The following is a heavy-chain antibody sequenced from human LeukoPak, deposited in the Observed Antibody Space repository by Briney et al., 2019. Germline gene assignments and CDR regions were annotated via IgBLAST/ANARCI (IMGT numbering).Heavy chain of an antibody. CDR3: ARGGSGSYYKMNY. CDR2: IIPIFGTA. Sequence: SVKVSCKASGGTFSSYAISWVRQAPGQGLEWMGGIIPIFGTANYAQKFQSRVTITTDESTSTAYMELSSLRSEDTAVYCCARGGSGSYYKMNYWGQGTLVTVSS. J-gene: IGHJ4*02. D-gene: IGHD3-10*01. V-gene: IGHV1-69*05. CDR1: GGTFSSYA.